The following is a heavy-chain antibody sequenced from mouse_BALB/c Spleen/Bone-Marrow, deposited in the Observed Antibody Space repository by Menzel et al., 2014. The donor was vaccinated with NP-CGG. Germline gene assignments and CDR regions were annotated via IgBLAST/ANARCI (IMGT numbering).Heavy chain of an antibody. CDR2: INSNGGST. J-gene: IGHJ2*01. CDR3: VRGNYGNYVDYFDF. Sequence: EVKLMESGGGLVQPGGSLKLSCAASGFTFSSYGMSWVRPTPDKRLELVATINSNGGSTYYPDSVKGRFAISRDTAKNTLYLQMSSLKSEETAMYYCVRGNYGNYVDYFDFWGQGTTLTVSS. V-gene: IGHV5-6-3*01. D-gene: IGHD2-1*01. CDR1: GFTFSSYG.